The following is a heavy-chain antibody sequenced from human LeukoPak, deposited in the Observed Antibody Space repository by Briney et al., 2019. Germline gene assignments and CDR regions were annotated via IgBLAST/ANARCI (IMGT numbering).Heavy chain of an antibody. Sequence: PGGSLRLSCAGSGFTFSTYWMSWVRQAPGKGLEWVANINQDGGEKHYVDSVKGRFTISRDNAKDSLDLQLNSLRGEDTAVYYCARMYRGGGKCYLSYFDYWGQGTVVTVSS. CDR3: ARMYRGGGKCYLSYFDY. CDR2: INQDGGEK. CDR1: GFTFSTYW. J-gene: IGHJ4*02. D-gene: IGHD2-21*01. V-gene: IGHV3-7*04.